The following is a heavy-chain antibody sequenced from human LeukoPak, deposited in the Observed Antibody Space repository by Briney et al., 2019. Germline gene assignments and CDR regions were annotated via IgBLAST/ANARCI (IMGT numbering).Heavy chain of an antibody. CDR3: ARQPYYDILTGYYDY. D-gene: IGHD3-9*01. CDR2: ISAYNGNT. CDR1: GYTFTSDG. J-gene: IGHJ4*02. V-gene: IGHV1-18*01. Sequence: VSVKVSCKASGYTFTSDGISWARQAPGQGLEWMGWISAYNGNTNYAQKLQGRVTMTTDTSTSTAYMELRSLRSDDTAVYYCARQPYYDILTGYYDYWGQGTLATVSS.